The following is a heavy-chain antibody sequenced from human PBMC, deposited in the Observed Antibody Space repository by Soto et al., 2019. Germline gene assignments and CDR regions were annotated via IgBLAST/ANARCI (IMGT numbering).Heavy chain of an antibody. J-gene: IGHJ6*02. D-gene: IGHD5-12*01. V-gene: IGHV1-18*01. CDR3: ARLRNSGYNTHFYYGMDV. CDR1: GYTFHNFG. Sequence: QVELEQSGVEVKKPGASVKVTCKASGYTFHNFGISWVRQAPGQGLEWMGWISTYNDDSNYAQKFQGRVTMTTDMPTSTASMELRSLRPDDTAVYYCARLRNSGYNTHFYYGMDVWGQGTTVTVSS. CDR2: ISTYNDDS.